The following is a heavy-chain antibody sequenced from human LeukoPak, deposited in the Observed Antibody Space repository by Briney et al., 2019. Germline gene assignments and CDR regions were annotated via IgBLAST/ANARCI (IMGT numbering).Heavy chain of an antibody. J-gene: IGHJ4*02. CDR3: ARTAVAVRSYFDY. CDR2: IYHSGST. D-gene: IGHD6-19*01. CDR1: VGSITISNW. Sequence: SQTLSLTCAVSVGSITISNWWSWVRQPPGKWLEGIGEIYHSGSTNYNPSLKSRVTISVDKSKNQFSLKLSSVTAADTAVYYCARTAVAVRSYFDYWGQGNLVTVSS. V-gene: IGHV4-4*02.